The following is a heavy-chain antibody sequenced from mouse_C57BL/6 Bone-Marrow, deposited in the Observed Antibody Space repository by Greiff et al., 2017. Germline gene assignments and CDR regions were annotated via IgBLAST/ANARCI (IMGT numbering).Heavy chain of an antibody. CDR3: ARKGNYYGPGGDWAMDY. D-gene: IGHD1-1*01. CDR1: GYTFTSYG. CDR2: IYPRSGNT. J-gene: IGHJ4*01. V-gene: IGHV1-81*01. Sequence: QVQLQQSGAELARPGASVKLSCKASGYTFTSYGISWVKQRTGQGLEWIGEIYPRSGNTYYNEKFKGKATLTADKSSSTAYMELRSLTSEDSAVYFCARKGNYYGPGGDWAMDYWGQGTSVTVSS.